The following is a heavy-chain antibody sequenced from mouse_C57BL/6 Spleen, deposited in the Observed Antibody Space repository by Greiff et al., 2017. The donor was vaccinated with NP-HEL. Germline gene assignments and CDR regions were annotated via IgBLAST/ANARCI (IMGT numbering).Heavy chain of an antibody. D-gene: IGHD1-1*01. V-gene: IGHV2-4*01. CDR1: GFSLTSYG. J-gene: IGHJ4*01. CDR3: AKNYYGSDAMDY. Sequence: VKLMESGPGLVQPSQSLSITCTVSGFSLTSYGVHWVRQPPGKGLEWLGVIWSGGSTDYNAAFISRLSISKDNSKSQVFFKMNSLQADDTAIYYCAKNYYGSDAMDYWGQGTSVTVSS. CDR2: IWSGGST.